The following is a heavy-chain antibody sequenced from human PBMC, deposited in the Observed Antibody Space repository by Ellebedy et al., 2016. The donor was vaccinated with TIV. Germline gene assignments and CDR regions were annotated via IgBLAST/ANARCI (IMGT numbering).Heavy chain of an antibody. CDR3: ARDLWELHFEYYFDY. CDR1: GFTFSDYY. D-gene: IGHD1-26*01. Sequence: GESLKISCAASGFTFSDYYMSWIRQAPGKGLEWVSYISSGSSYTNYEDSVKGRFTISRDNSKKTLYLQMDSLRAEDTAVYFCARDLWELHFEYYFDYWGQGTLVTVSS. CDR2: ISSGSSYT. J-gene: IGHJ4*02. V-gene: IGHV3-11*06.